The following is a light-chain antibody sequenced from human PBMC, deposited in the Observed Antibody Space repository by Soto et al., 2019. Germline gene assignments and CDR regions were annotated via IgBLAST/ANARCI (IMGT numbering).Light chain of an antibody. V-gene: IGKV3-20*01. CDR1: QSVRSN. J-gene: IGKJ1*01. CDR3: QQYGSSST. Sequence: EIVMTQSPATLSVSPGERVTLSCRASQSVRSNLAWYQQKPGQAPRLLIYGASSRATGIPDRFSGSGSGTDFTLTISRLEPEDFAVYYCQQYGSSSTFGQGTKVDIK. CDR2: GAS.